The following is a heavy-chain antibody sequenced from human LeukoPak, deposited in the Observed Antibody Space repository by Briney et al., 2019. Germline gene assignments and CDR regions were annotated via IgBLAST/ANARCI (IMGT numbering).Heavy chain of an antibody. CDR1: GGYMNTYY. CDR3: ARDTITRGLDY. V-gene: IGHV4-4*07. D-gene: IGHD3-10*01. J-gene: IGHJ4*02. CDR2: IYPSSFT. Sequence: SETLSLTCTVSGGYMNTYYWTWIRQPAGKGLQWIGYIYPSSFTNYNPSLESRVTMSVDTSKNQFSLKLTSVSAADTAVYFCARDTITRGLDYWGQGTLVTVSS.